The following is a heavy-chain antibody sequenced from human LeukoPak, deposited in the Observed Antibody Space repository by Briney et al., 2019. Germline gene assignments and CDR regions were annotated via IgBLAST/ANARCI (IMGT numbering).Heavy chain of an antibody. CDR3: ATGRGDYFRGEYYFDY. CDR1: GFTFSSYW. CDR2: IKQDGSEK. Sequence: PAGSLRLYCAASGFTFSSYWMSWLRQAPGKGLEGVANIKQDGSEKDYVDSVKGRFTISRDNAKNSLYLQMNSLRAEDTAVYYCATGRGDYFRGEYYFDYWGQGTLVTVSS. J-gene: IGHJ4*02. D-gene: IGHD4-17*01. V-gene: IGHV3-7*03.